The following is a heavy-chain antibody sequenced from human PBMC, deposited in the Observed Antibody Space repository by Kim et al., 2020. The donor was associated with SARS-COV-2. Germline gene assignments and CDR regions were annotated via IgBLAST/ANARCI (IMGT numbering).Heavy chain of an antibody. CDR3: ARSTDYYGSGSHEYYFDY. V-gene: IGHV3-11*03. Sequence: KGRFTISRDNAKNSLYLQRNSLRAEDTAVYYCARSTDYYGSGSHEYYFDYWGQGTLVTVSS. D-gene: IGHD3-10*01. J-gene: IGHJ4*02.